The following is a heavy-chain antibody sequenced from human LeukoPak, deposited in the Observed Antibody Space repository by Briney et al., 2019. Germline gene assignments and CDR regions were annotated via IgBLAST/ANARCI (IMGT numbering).Heavy chain of an antibody. CDR2: INHSGST. CDR1: GGSFSGYY. J-gene: IGHJ6*03. V-gene: IGHV4-34*01. CDR3: ARHDSHGSSWYSYYYYMDV. D-gene: IGHD6-13*01. Sequence: PSETLSLTCAVYGGSFSGYYWSWIRQPPGKGLEWIGEINHSGSTNYNPSLKSRVTISVDTSKNQFSLKLSSVTAADTAVYYCARHDSHGSSWYSYYYYMDVWGKGPTVTVSS.